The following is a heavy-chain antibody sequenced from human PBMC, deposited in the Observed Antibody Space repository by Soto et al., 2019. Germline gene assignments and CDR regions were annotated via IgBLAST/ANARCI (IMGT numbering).Heavy chain of an antibody. V-gene: IGHV3-23*01. CDR2: IGVGGGDR. D-gene: IGHD3-10*01. CDR1: GFTFSSYA. CDR3: ARVRFGELV. J-gene: IGHJ4*02. Sequence: EVQLLESGGGLVQPGGSLRLSCEASGFTFSSYAISWVRQAPGKGLEWVSIIGVGGGDRYYPESVKGRFTISRDNSRDTLYLEMNSLRDEDTAVYYCARVRFGELVWGQGTLVTVSS.